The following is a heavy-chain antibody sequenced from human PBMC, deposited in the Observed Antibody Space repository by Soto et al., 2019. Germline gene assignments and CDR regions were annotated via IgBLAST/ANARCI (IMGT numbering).Heavy chain of an antibody. CDR2: IYYSGST. D-gene: IGHD3-9*01. V-gene: IGHV4-30-4*01. Sequence: PSETLSLTCTVSGGSISSGDYYWSWIRQPPGKGLEWIGYIYYSGSTYYNPSLKSRVTISVDTSKNQFSLKLSSVTAADTAVYYCARGRKNYDILTGYGPGWFDPWGQGTLVTVSS. CDR3: ARGRKNYDILTGYGPGWFDP. CDR1: GGSISSGDYY. J-gene: IGHJ5*02.